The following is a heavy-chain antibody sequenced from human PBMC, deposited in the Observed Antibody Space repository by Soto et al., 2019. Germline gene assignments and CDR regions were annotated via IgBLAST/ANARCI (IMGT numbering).Heavy chain of an antibody. Sequence: QVPLVQSGAEVKKPGASVKVSCKASGYTFTSYDINWVRQATGQGLEWMGWMNPNSGNTGYAQKFQGRVTMTRNTSISTAYMELSSLRSEDTAVYYCALHYYDSSGYYSGRYQGAQNAFDIWGQGTMVTVSS. J-gene: IGHJ3*02. CDR1: GYTFTSYD. V-gene: IGHV1-8*01. CDR3: ALHYYDSSGYYSGRYQGAQNAFDI. CDR2: MNPNSGNT. D-gene: IGHD3-22*01.